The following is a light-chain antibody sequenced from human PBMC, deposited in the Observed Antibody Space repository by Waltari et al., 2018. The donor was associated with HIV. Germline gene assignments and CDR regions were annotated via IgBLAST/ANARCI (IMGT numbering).Light chain of an antibody. Sequence: DIQMTQSPPSLSASVGDRVSITCRASQSIGNNLIWYQQRPGKAHKLLIYGAYSLQSGVPSRFSGSGSGTDFTLTISSLQPEDFATYHCQQSYSNPRTFGQGTKVEI. CDR1: QSIGNN. J-gene: IGKJ1*01. V-gene: IGKV1-39*01. CDR2: GAY. CDR3: QQSYSNPRT.